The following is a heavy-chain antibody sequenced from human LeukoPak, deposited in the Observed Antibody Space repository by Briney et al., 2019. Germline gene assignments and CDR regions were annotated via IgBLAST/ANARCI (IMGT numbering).Heavy chain of an antibody. Sequence: GGSLRLSCAASGFPFSSYAMSWVRQAPGKGLEWVSLISSGGSTYYADSVKGRFTISRDNSKNTVYLQMNSLRAEDTAVYYCARDYCSGGSCYSGYWGQGTLVTVSS. CDR3: ARDYCSGGSCYSGY. CDR2: ISSGGST. D-gene: IGHD2-15*01. CDR1: GFPFSSYA. J-gene: IGHJ4*02. V-gene: IGHV3-66*01.